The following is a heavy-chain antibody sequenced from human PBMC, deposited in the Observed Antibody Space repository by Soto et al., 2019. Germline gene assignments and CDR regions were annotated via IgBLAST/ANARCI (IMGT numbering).Heavy chain of an antibody. Sequence: PGESLKISCKGSGYNFGSYCLGWVRHMPEKGLEWMGIICPGDYFTEYGPSLQGHVTISLDKSMATAYLQWGSLRASDTAMYYCARTSAAGKYYYGMDVWGQGTTVTVSS. CDR1: GYNFGSYC. D-gene: IGHD6-13*01. CDR3: ARTSAAGKYYYGMDV. V-gene: IGHV5-51*01. J-gene: IGHJ6*02. CDR2: ICPGDYFT.